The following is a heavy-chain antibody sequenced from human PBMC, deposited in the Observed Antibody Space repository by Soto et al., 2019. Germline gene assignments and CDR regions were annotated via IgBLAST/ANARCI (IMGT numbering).Heavy chain of an antibody. CDR3: ARGEGIQLWLTSGYYYGMDV. D-gene: IGHD5-18*01. CDR2: ISYDGSNK. CDR1: GFTFSSYA. Sequence: QVQLVESGGGVVQPGRSLRLSCAASGFTFSSYAMHWVRQAPGKGLEWVAVISYDGSNKYYADSVKGRFTISRDNSKNTLYLQMNSRRAEDTAVYYCARGEGIQLWLTSGYYYGMDVWGQGTTVTVSS. J-gene: IGHJ6*02. V-gene: IGHV3-30-3*01.